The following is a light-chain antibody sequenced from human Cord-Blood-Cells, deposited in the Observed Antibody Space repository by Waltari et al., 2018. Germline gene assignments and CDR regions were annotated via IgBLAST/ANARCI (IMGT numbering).Light chain of an antibody. J-gene: IGLJ3*02. Sequence: QSALTQPASVSGSPGQSITISCTGTSSDVGSYNLVSWYQQHPSKAPKLRIYEGSKRPSGVSNRFSGSKSGNTASLTSSGLQAEDEADYYCCSYAGSSTWVFGGGTKLTVL. CDR1: SSDVGSYNL. CDR3: CSYAGSSTWV. CDR2: EGS. V-gene: IGLV2-23*01.